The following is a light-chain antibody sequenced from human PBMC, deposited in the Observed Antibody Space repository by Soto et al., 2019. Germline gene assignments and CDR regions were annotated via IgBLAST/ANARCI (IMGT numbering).Light chain of an antibody. CDR1: QSISTW. CDR2: GAS. Sequence: DIPMTQSPSTLTASVGDRVTITCRASQSISTWLAWYQQKPGKAPSRLIYGASSLKSGVPSRFSGSGSGTEFTLTISSLQPDDFATYYCQQYRSYSFGQGTKVEI. J-gene: IGKJ1*01. CDR3: QQYRSYS. V-gene: IGKV1-5*01.